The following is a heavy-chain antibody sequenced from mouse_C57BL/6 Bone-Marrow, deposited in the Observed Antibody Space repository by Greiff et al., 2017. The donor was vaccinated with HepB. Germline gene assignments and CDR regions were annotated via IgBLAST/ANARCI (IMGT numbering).Heavy chain of an antibody. J-gene: IGHJ2*01. Sequence: QVQLQQPGAELVMPGASVKLSCKASGYTFTSYWMHWVKQRPGQGLEWIGEIDPSDSYTNYNQKFKGKSTLTVDKSSSTAYMQLSSLTSEDSAIYYCASVDHYYVSSDSYCFDYWGQGTTLTVSA. V-gene: IGHV1-69*01. CDR3: ASVDHYYVSSDSYCFDY. D-gene: IGHD1-1*01. CDR1: GYTFTSYW. CDR2: IDPSDSYT.